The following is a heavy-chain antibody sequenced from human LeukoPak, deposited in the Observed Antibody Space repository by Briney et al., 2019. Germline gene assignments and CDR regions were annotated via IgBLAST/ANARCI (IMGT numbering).Heavy chain of an antibody. CDR2: IKQDGSEK. V-gene: IGHV3-7*04. Sequence: PGGSLRLSCAASGFTFSTYWMSWVRQAPGTGLEWVESIKQDGSEKSYGDSVKGRFTISRENAKNSLYLQMNSLRAEDTAVYYCARGGYQLLWYWGQGTLVTVSS. D-gene: IGHD2-2*01. CDR1: GFTFSTYW. J-gene: IGHJ4*02. CDR3: ARGGYQLLWY.